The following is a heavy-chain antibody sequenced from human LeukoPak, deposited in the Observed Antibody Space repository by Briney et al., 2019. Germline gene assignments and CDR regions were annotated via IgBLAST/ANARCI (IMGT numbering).Heavy chain of an antibody. CDR3: ARDSVGSWGYY. V-gene: IGHV3-21*01. CDR2: ISSSSYI. CDR1: GFTFSSYS. D-gene: IGHD6-13*01. J-gene: IGHJ4*02. Sequence: GGSLRLSCAASGFTFSSYSMNWVRQAPGKGLEWVSSISSSSYIYYADSVKGRFTISRDNAKNSLYLQMNSLRAEDTAVYYCARDSVGSWGYYWGQGTLVTVSS.